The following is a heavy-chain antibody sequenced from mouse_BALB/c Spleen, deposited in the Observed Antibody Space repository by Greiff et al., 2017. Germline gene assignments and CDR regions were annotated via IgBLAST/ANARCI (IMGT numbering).Heavy chain of an antibody. D-gene: IGHD4-1*02. CDR3: ARLEGQLVRFAY. Sequence: EVMLVESGGDLVKPGGSLKLSCAASGFTFSSYGMSWVRQTPDKRLEWVATISSGGSYTYYPDSVKGRFTISRDNAKNTLYLQMSSLKSEDTAMYYCARLEGQLVRFAYWGQGTLVTVSA. CDR1: GFTFSSYG. V-gene: IGHV5-6*01. J-gene: IGHJ3*01. CDR2: ISSGGSYT.